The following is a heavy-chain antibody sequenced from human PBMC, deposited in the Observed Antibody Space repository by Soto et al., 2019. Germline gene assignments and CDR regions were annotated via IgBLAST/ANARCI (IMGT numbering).Heavy chain of an antibody. D-gene: IGHD3-22*01. CDR1: GYPFTCYY. CDR3: ASYEYSSRYHSSYLDD. V-gene: IGHV1-2*02. J-gene: IGHJ4*02. CDR2: INPNSGGT. Sequence: SVQVSCTASGYPFTCYYMHWVRHAPGQGLAWMGWINPNSGGTNYAQKFQGRVTMTRDTSISTAYMELSRLRSDDTAGYYCASYEYSSRYHSSYLDDWGQGTRDTVSS.